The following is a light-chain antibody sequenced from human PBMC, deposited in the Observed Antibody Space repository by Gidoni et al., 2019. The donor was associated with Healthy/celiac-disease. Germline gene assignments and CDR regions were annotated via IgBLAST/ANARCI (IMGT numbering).Light chain of an antibody. V-gene: IGLV1-40*01. CDR1: SSNIGAGYD. CDR3: QSYDSSLSGWV. Sequence: QSVLTQPPSVSAAPRQRVTISCTGSSSNIGAGYDVHWYQQLPGTAPKLLIYGNSNRPSGVPDRFSGSKSGTSASLAITGLQAEDEADDYCQSYDSSLSGWVFGGGTKLTVL. J-gene: IGLJ3*02. CDR2: GNS.